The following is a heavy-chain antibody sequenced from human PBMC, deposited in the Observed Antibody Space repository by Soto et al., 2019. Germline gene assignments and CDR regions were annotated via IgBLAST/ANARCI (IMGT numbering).Heavy chain of an antibody. D-gene: IGHD2-15*01. J-gene: IGHJ4*02. CDR1: GYTFTNNV. Sequence: ASVKVSCKASGYTFTNNVINWWRQAPGQGLEWMGWMNPNSGNTGYAQKLQGRVSMTRNTSIRAGYVDLSSLSSEDTGVYCCARLMLGGPSDYWGKGILVTVPS. CDR3: ARLMLGGPSDY. CDR2: MNPNSGNT. V-gene: IGHV1-8*01.